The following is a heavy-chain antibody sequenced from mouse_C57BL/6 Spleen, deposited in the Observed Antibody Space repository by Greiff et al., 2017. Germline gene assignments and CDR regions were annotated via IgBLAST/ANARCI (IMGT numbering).Heavy chain of an antibody. V-gene: IGHV5-17*01. CDR3: ARARYYGSSTVYAMDY. CDR1: GFTFSDYG. D-gene: IGHD1-1*01. J-gene: IGHJ4*01. CDR2: ISSGSSTI. Sequence: EVQLVESGGGLVKPGGSLKLSCAASGFTFSDYGMHWVRQAPEKGLEWVAYISSGSSTIYYADTVKGRFTISRDNAKNTLFLQMTSLRSEDTAMYYCARARYYGSSTVYAMDYWGQGTSVTVSS.